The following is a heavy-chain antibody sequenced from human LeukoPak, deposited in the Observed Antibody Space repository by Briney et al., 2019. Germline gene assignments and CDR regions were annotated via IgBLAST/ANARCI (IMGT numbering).Heavy chain of an antibody. CDR1: GFTFRNYW. Sequence: GGSLRLSCEASGFTFRNYWMSWVRQAPGKGLEWVANIKYDGSEKYYVDSVKGRFTISRDNGKNSLYVQMNSLSVEDTAVYYCARDLLTLTIPRGYWGQGTLVTVSS. CDR3: ARDLLTLTIPRGY. D-gene: IGHD3-9*01. CDR2: IKYDGSEK. J-gene: IGHJ4*02. V-gene: IGHV3-7*01.